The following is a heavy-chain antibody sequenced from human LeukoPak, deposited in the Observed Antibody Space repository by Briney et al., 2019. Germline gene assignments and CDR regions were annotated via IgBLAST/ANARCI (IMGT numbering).Heavy chain of an antibody. D-gene: IGHD3-9*01. Sequence: ASVTLSFTAAGYTFTGYYMYWVPLAPGQGLEWMGWINPNSGGTNYAKKFQSRVTMTRDNSISTAYMELSRLRSDDTAVYYCARVVGSSAVVGYFGGLPPDCYYGMGVWGRVITVTASS. J-gene: IGHJ6*02. V-gene: IGHV1-2*02. CDR1: GYTFTGYY. CDR3: ARVVGSSAVVGYFGGLPPDCYYGMGV. CDR2: INPNSGGT.